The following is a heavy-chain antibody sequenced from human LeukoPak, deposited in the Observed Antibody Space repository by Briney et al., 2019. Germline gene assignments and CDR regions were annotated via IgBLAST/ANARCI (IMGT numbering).Heavy chain of an antibody. J-gene: IGHJ4*02. CDR2: INHSGST. CDR1: GGSISSGGYY. D-gene: IGHD5-12*01. Sequence: SETLSLTCTVSGGSISSGGYYWSWIRQPPGKGLEWIGEINHSGSTNYNPSLKSRVTISVDTSKNQFSLKLSSVTAADTAVYYCARGQAYEAQKYYFDYWGQGTLVTVSS. CDR3: ARGQAYEAQKYYFDY. V-gene: IGHV4-39*07.